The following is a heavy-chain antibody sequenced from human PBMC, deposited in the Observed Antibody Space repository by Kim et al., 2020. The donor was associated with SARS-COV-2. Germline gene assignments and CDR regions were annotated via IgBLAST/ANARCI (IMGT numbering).Heavy chain of an antibody. CDR3: ARWPVTTRHYFDY. V-gene: IGHV4-4*02. CDR2: IYHSGST. CDR1: GGSISSSNW. J-gene: IGHJ4*02. Sequence: SETLSLTCAVSGGSISSSNWWSWVRQPPGKGLEWIGEIYHSGSTNYNPSLKSRVTISVDKSKNQFSLKLSSVTAADTAVYYCARWPVTTRHYFDYWGQGTLVTVSS. D-gene: IGHD4-17*01.